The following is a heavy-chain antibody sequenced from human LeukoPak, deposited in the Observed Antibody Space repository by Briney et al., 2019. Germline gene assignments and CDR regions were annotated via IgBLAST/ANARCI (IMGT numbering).Heavy chain of an antibody. D-gene: IGHD3-10*01. CDR3: AKAPKPAAITMVRGVRSYYYYMDV. CDR2: IYYSGST. V-gene: IGHV4-39*07. Sequence: SETLSLTCTVSGGSISSSSYYWGWIRQPPGKGLEWIGSIYYSGSTYYNPSLKSRVTISVDTSKNQFSLKLSSVTAADTAIFYCAKAPKPAAITMVRGVRSYYYYMDVWGKGTTVTISS. J-gene: IGHJ6*03. CDR1: GGSISSSSYY.